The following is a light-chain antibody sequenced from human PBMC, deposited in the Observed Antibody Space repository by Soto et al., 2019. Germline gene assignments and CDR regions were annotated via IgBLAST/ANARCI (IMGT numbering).Light chain of an antibody. V-gene: IGLV2-23*02. CDR1: SSDVGNFNL. CDR2: EVT. CDR3: CSYAGGSTDV. J-gene: IGLJ1*01. Sequence: QSALTQPASVSGSPGQSITISCTGTSSDVGNFNLVSWYQQHPGKAPKLMIYEVTKRPSGVSNRFSGSKSGNTASLTISGLQAEDEADYYCCSYAGGSTDVFGTGTKLTVL.